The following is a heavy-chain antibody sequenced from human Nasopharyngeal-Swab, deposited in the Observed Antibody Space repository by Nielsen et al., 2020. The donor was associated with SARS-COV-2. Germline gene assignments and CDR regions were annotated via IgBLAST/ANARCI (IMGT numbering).Heavy chain of an antibody. V-gene: IGHV4-30-2*01. Sequence: LVKPTQTITLTCTFSGFSLSTSGMCVSWIRQPPGKGLEWIGYIYHSGSTYYNPSLKSRVIISVDRSKNQVSLKLSSVTAADTAVYYCARGETVSRNLDYWGQGTLVTVSS. D-gene: IGHD1-14*01. CDR3: ARGETVSRNLDY. CDR2: IYHSGST. J-gene: IGHJ4*02. CDR1: GFSLSTSGMC.